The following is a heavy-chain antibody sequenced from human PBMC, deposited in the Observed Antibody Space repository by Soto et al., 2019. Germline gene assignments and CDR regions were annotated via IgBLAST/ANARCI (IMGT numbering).Heavy chain of an antibody. Sequence: SETLSLTCTVSGGSVSNSNYYWVWIRQSPGKGLEWIGSVYYRGRSYSKSSVKSRVTISVDTSKNQFSLNLNSVTASDTAVYYCVSQRTSVLTQAYFDYWGPGALVTVSS. V-gene: IGHV4-39*01. CDR1: GGSVSNSNYY. J-gene: IGHJ4*02. CDR2: VYYRGRS. D-gene: IGHD2-8*01. CDR3: VSQRTSVLTQAYFDY.